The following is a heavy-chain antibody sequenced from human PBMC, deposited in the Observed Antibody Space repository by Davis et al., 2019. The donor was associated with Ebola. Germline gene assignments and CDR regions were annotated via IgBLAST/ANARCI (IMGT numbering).Heavy chain of an antibody. Sequence: SETLSLTCTVSGGSISSGDYYWSWIRQPPGKGLEWIGEINHSGSTNYNPSLKSRVTISVDTSKNQFSLKLSSVTAADTAVYYCARGGGWLVRDYWGQGTLVTVSS. CDR3: ARGGGWLVRDY. CDR1: GGSISSGDYY. CDR2: INHSGST. V-gene: IGHV4-39*07. J-gene: IGHJ4*02. D-gene: IGHD6-19*01.